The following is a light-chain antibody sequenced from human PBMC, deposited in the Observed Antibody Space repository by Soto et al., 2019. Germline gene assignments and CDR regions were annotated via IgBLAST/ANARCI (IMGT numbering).Light chain of an antibody. CDR1: SSNIGSNT. Sequence: QSVLTQPPSASGTPGQRVTISCSGSSSNIGSNTVNWYQQLPGTAPKLLIYSNNQRLSGVPDRFSGSKSGTSASLAISGLQSEYEADYYCAAWDDSLNGPVFGGGTKLTVL. CDR2: SNN. CDR3: AAWDDSLNGPV. J-gene: IGLJ2*01. V-gene: IGLV1-44*01.